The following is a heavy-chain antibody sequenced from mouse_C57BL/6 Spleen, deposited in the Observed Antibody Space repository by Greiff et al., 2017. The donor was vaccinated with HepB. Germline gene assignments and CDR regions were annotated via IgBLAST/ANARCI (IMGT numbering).Heavy chain of an antibody. Sequence: VQLQQSGPELVKPGASVKIPCKASGYTFTDYNMDWVKQSHGKSLEWIGDINPNNGGTIYNQKFKGKATLTVDKSSSTAYMELRSLTSEDTAVYYCARSIPVEYYFDYWGQGTTLTVSS. CDR1: GYTFTDYN. J-gene: IGHJ2*01. D-gene: IGHD1-1*02. CDR3: ARSIPVEYYFDY. CDR2: INPNNGGT. V-gene: IGHV1-18*01.